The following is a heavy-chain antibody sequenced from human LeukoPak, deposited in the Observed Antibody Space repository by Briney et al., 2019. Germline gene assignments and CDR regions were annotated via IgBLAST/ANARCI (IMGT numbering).Heavy chain of an antibody. J-gene: IGHJ6*02. CDR2: INPSGGST. CDR1: GYTFTSYY. D-gene: IGHD2-15*01. CDR3: ARRGCSGGSCQSYYYYYYGMDV. Sequence: ASVKVSCKASGYTFTSYYMHWVRQAPGQGLEWMGIINPSGGSTSYAQKFQGRVTMTRDTSTSTVYMELSSLRSEGTAVYYCARRGCSGGSCQSYYYYYYGMDVWGQGTTVTVSS. V-gene: IGHV1-46*01.